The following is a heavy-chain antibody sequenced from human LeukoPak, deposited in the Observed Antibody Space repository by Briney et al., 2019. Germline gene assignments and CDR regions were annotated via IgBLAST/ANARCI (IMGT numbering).Heavy chain of an antibody. V-gene: IGHV4-59*08. D-gene: IGHD6-19*01. CDR3: AGHRVIAVAPGYFDY. J-gene: IGHJ4*02. CDR1: GGSIRSFY. Sequence: SETLSLTCTVAGGSIRSFYWSWFRQPPGRGLEWIAYVSDSGNTNYNPSLKSRVTMSIDTSKNEFSLKLNSVTAADTAVYYCAGHRVIAVAPGYFDYWGQGNLATVSS. CDR2: VSDSGNT.